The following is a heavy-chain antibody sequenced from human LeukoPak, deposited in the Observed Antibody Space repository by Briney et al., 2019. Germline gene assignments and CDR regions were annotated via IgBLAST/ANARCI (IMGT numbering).Heavy chain of an antibody. V-gene: IGHV4-59*01. CDR1: GGSISTYY. CDR2: IYYTGST. D-gene: IGHD3-22*01. CDR3: ARYYYDSSGAWRYYDL. Sequence: SETLSLTCTLSGGSISTYYWTWIRQPPGKGLEWIGYIYYTGSTNYNPSLKSRVTISVDTSKNQFPLKLSPVTAADTAVYYCARYYYDSSGAWRYYDLWGRGTLVTVSS. J-gene: IGHJ2*01.